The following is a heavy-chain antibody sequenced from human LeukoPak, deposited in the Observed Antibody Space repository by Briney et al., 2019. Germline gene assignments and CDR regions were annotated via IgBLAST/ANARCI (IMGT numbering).Heavy chain of an antibody. CDR2: ISGSGVTT. Sequence: GGSLRLSCAASGFTFSNYAMSWVRQAPGKGLEWVSTISGSGVTTYYADSVKGRFTISRDNSKNTLYLQMNSLRAEDTAVYYCAKDIDVWGACSFDYWVQPTLVT. CDR3: AKDIDVWGACSFDY. V-gene: IGHV3-23*01. D-gene: IGHD3-16*01. CDR1: GFTFSNYA. J-gene: IGHJ4*02.